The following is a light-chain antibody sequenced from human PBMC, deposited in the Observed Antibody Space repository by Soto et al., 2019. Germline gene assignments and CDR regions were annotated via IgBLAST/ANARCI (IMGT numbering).Light chain of an antibody. CDR1: QDINKY. CDR3: QQYDNVLFTST. Sequence: DIQMPQSPSSLSASVGDRVTITCQASQDINKYLNWYQQKPGKAPKVLIYVAYNSETGVPSRFNESGPGTDFTFTISSLQPEDFATYYGQQYDNVLFTSTFGQGTKVEMK. J-gene: IGKJ2*01. CDR2: VAY. V-gene: IGKV1-33*01.